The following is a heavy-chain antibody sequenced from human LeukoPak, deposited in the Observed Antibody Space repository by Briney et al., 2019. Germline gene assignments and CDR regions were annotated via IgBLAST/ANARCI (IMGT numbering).Heavy chain of an antibody. D-gene: IGHD3-3*01. CDR1: GGSFSGYY. CDR3: ASPGSHYDFWSGYYN. CDR2: IYYSGST. J-gene: IGHJ4*02. V-gene: IGHV4-59*01. Sequence: SETLSLTCAVYGGSFSGYYWSWIRQPPGKGLEWIGYIYYSGSTNYNPSPKSRVTISVDTSKNQFSLKLSSATAADTAVYYCASPGSHYDFWSGYYNWGQGTLVTVSS.